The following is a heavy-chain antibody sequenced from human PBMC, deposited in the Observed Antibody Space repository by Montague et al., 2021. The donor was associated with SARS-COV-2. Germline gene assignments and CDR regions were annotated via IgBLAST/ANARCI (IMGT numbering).Heavy chain of an antibody. Sequence: SETLSLTCTVSGGSITSYSWSWIRQPPGKGLEWIGYIYYSGSTNYNPSLKSRVTILVDTSKNQFSLKLSSVTAADTAVFYCAREGYYDSSGYYVHDAFDIWGQGTMVTVSS. J-gene: IGHJ3*02. CDR1: GGSITSYS. CDR2: IYYSGST. CDR3: AREGYYDSSGYYVHDAFDI. D-gene: IGHD3-22*01. V-gene: IGHV4-59*01.